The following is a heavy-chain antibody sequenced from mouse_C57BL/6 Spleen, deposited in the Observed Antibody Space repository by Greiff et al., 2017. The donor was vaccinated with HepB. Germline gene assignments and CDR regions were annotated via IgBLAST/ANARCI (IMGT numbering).Heavy chain of an antibody. CDR3: ARDYGSSYGFAY. J-gene: IGHJ3*01. CDR2: INPSTGGT. CDR1: GYSFTGYY. V-gene: IGHV1-42*01. Sequence: EVQLVESGPELVKPGASVKISCKASGYSFTGYYMNWVKQSPEKSLEWIGEINPSTGGTTYNQKFKAKATLTVDKSSSTAYMQLKSLTSEDSAVYYCARDYGSSYGFAYWGQGTLVTVSA. D-gene: IGHD1-1*01.